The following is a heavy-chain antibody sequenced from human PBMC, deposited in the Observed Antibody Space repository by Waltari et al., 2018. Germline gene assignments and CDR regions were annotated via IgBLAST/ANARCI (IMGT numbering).Heavy chain of an antibody. V-gene: IGHV1-2*04. Sequence: QVQLVQSEPEVRKPWASVKVSCQASGYNFIDYYVHWVRQAPGQGLEWMGWFNPNSGGTMYLRKFEGWVTFSTDTSVNTAYMEVTRLKSDDTATYFCARARAWGPKAFDVWGQGTRLTVSS. CDR2: FNPNSGGT. J-gene: IGHJ3*01. CDR3: ARARAWGPKAFDV. CDR1: GYNFIDYY. D-gene: IGHD7-27*01.